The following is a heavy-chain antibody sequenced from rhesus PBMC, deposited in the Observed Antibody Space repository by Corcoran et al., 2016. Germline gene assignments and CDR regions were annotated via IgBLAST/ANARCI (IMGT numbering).Heavy chain of an antibody. CDR2: IYGGSGST. CDR3: ARGRGYSNYGDY. J-gene: IGHJ4*01. D-gene: IGHD4-23*01. V-gene: IGHV4S7*01. CDR1: GGSISGYYL. Sequence: QVQLQESGPGVVKPSETLSLTCAVSGGSISGYYLWSWIRQPPGKGLEWIGYIYGGSGSTSYNPSLKSRVIISIDTSKNQFSLQLSSVTAADTAVYYCARGRGYSNYGDYWGQGVLVTVSS.